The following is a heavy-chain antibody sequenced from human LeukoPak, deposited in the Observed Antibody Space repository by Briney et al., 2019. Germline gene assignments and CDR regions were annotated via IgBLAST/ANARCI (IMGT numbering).Heavy chain of an antibody. CDR2: INPNSGGT. J-gene: IGHJ5*02. V-gene: IGHV1-2*04. CDR1: GYTFTGYY. CDR3: ARSPRYCSGGSCYWFDP. D-gene: IGHD2-15*01. Sequence: ASVKVSCKASGYTFTGYYMHWVRQAPGQGLEWMGWINPNSGGTNYAQKFQGWVTMTRDTSISTAYMELSRLRSDDTAVYYCARSPRYCSGGSCYWFDPWGQGTLSPSPQ.